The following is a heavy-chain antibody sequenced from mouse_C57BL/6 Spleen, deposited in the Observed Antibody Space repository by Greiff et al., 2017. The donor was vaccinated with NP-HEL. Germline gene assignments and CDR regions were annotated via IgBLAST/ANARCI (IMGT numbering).Heavy chain of an antibody. V-gene: IGHV1-42*01. CDR2: INPSTGGT. D-gene: IGHD4-1*01. J-gene: IGHJ2*01. CDR3: ARRGTNWDY. Sequence: VQLQQSGPELVKPGASVKISCKASGYSFTGYYMNWVKQSPEKSLEWIGEINPSTGGTTYNQKFKAKATLTVDKSSSTAYMQLKSLTSEDSAVYYCARRGTNWDYWGQGTTLTVSS. CDR1: GYSFTGYY.